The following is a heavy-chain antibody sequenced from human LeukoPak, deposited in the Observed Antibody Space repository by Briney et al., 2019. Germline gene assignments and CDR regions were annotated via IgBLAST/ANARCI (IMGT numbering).Heavy chain of an antibody. J-gene: IGHJ2*01. D-gene: IGHD1-14*01. Sequence: GGSLRLSCAASGFTFSNYAMNWVRQAPGKGLEWVSVISGSGDRTYYADSVKGRFTISKDNSMNTVYLQMKSLRVEDTAVYYCVQLLDDNPIRWYFGLWGRGTLVTVSS. V-gene: IGHV3-23*01. CDR3: VQLLDDNPIRWYFGL. CDR2: ISGSGDRT. CDR1: GFTFSNYA.